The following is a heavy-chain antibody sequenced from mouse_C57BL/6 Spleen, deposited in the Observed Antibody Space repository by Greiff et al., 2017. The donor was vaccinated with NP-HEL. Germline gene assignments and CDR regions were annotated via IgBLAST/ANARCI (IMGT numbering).Heavy chain of an antibody. J-gene: IGHJ2*01. V-gene: IGHV1-59*01. CDR2: IDPSDSYT. D-gene: IGHD1-1*01. Sequence: VQLQQPGAELVRPGTSVKLSCKASGYTFTSYWMHWVKQRPGQGLEWIGVIDPSDSYTNYNQKFKGKATLTVDTSSSTAYMQLSSLTSEDSAVYYCARYYYGSRGDFDYWGQGTTLTVSS. CDR1: GYTFTSYW. CDR3: ARYYYGSRGDFDY.